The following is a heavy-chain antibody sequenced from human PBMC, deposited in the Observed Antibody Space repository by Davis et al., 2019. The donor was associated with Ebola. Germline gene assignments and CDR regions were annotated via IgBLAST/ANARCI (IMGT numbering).Heavy chain of an antibody. J-gene: IGHJ4*02. Sequence: GGSLRLSCKGSGYSFTSYWIGWVRQMPGKGLEWMGIIYPGDSDTRYSPSFQGQVTISADKSISTAYLQWSSLKASDTAMYYCARLPQGIAAAGSRPGFDYWGQGTLVTVSS. V-gene: IGHV5-51*01. CDR1: GYSFTSYW. D-gene: IGHD6-13*01. CDR3: ARLPQGIAAAGSRPGFDY. CDR2: IYPGDSDT.